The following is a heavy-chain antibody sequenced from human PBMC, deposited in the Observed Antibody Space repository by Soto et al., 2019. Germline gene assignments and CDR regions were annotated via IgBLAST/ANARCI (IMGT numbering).Heavy chain of an antibody. Sequence: QVQLVQSAGEVKKPGASVKVSCKASGYTFTTYGITWVRQAPGQGLEYLGWISTYNGNTDFAQKVQNRVTFPTDTSTTTSYMELRSLRPADTAVYYCARAKVLITPNWFDPWGQGTLVTVSS. J-gene: IGHJ5*02. D-gene: IGHD3-22*01. CDR2: ISTYNGNT. CDR3: ARAKVLITPNWFDP. V-gene: IGHV1-18*01. CDR1: GYTFTTYG.